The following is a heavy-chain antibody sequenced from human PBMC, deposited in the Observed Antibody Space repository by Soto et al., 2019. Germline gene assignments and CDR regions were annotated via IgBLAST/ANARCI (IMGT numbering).Heavy chain of an antibody. CDR3: ASVWTVVPAAPNEYYYYYGMDV. CDR1: GFTVSSNY. D-gene: IGHD2-2*01. Sequence: GGSLRLSCAASGFTVSSNYMSWVRQAPGKGLEWVSVIYSGGSTYYADSVKGRFTISRDNSKNTLYLQMNSLRAEDTAVYYCASVWTVVPAAPNEYYYYYGMDVWGQGTTVTVSS. V-gene: IGHV3-66*01. J-gene: IGHJ6*02. CDR2: IYSGGST.